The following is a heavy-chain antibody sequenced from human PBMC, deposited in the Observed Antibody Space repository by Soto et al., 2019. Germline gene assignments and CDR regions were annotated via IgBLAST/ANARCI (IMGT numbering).Heavy chain of an antibody. CDR3: AKDGDYDFWSGYPPAPLLAYYYYGMDV. CDR2: ISGSGGST. J-gene: IGHJ6*02. D-gene: IGHD3-3*01. Sequence: GGSLRLSCAASGFAFSSYAMSWVRQAPGKGLEWVSAISGSGGSTYYADSVKGRFTISRDNSKNTLYLQMNSLRAEDTAVYYCAKDGDYDFWSGYPPAPLLAYYYYGMDVWGQGTTVTVSS. V-gene: IGHV3-23*01. CDR1: GFAFSSYA.